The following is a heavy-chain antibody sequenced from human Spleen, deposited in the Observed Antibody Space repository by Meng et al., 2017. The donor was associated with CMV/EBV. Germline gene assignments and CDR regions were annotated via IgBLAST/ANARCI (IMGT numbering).Heavy chain of an antibody. J-gene: IGHJ5*02. V-gene: IGHV1-18*01. CDR1: GYTFTSYA. CDR2: ISGYNGNT. Sequence: VQLVQAGAEVKKLGAPVKVSCKASGYTFTSYAISGVRQAPGKGLEWMGWISGYNGNTLYAQNVQGRGNMTTDRAPSRAYMEARSLGSDDTAVDYCAREAAAGLDPWGQGTLVTVSS. CDR3: AREAAAGLDP. D-gene: IGHD6-13*01.